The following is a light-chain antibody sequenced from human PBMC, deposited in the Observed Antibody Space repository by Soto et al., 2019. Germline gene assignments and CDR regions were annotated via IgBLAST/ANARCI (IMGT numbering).Light chain of an antibody. Sequence: EIVMTQSPASLSASPGDRATISCRASQNIEFALAWYQQKPGQPPKVLIYGASTRQTGVPPRFSGSGSGTEFTLAISSLQSEDSATYYCQQYNDCPLTFGQGTKVDIK. CDR3: QQYNDCPLT. J-gene: IGKJ1*01. CDR1: QNIEFA. CDR2: GAS. V-gene: IGKV3-15*01.